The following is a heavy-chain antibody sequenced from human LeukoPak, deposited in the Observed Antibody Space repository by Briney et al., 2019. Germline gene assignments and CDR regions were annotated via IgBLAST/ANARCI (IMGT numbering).Heavy chain of an antibody. J-gene: IGHJ4*02. D-gene: IGHD3-10*01. CDR3: ARGRGL. CDR1: GGFVSSDSHY. Sequence: SETLSLTCTVSGGFVSSDSHYWSWIRQPPGKGLEWIGWIYNSGSANYNPSLKSRVTISVDTSKNQFSLKLRSVTAADTAVYYCARGRGLWGQGTLVTVSS. CDR2: IYNSGSA. V-gene: IGHV4-61*01.